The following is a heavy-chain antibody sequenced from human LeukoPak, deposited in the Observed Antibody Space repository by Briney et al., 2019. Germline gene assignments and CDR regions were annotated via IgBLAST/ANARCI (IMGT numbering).Heavy chain of an antibody. CDR2: IYYSGST. D-gene: IGHD2-15*01. Sequence: SETLSLTCTVSGGSISSSSYYWGWIRQPPGKGLEWIGSIYYSGSTYYNPSLKSRVTISVDTSKNQFSLKLSSVTAADTAVYYCARLASTVVAAITFDPWGQGTLVTVSS. CDR1: GGSISSSSYY. J-gene: IGHJ5*02. V-gene: IGHV4-39*01. CDR3: ARLASTVVAAITFDP.